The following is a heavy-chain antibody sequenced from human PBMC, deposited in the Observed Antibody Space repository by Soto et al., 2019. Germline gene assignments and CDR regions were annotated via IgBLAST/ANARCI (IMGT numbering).Heavy chain of an antibody. J-gene: IGHJ3*02. CDR1: GGSISSYY. CDR2: IYYSGST. CDR3: ARVWGGAFDI. D-gene: IGHD3-10*01. Sequence: QVQLQESGPGLVKPSETLSLTCTVSGGSISSYYWSWLRQPPGKGLEWIGYIYYSGSTNYSPSLKSRVTISVDTSKNQFSLKLSSVTAADTAVYYCARVWGGAFDIWGQGTMVTVSS. V-gene: IGHV4-59*01.